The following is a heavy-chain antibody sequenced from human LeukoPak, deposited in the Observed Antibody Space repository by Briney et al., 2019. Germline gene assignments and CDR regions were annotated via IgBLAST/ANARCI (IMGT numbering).Heavy chain of an antibody. CDR1: GFSFSSYA. CDR2: ISGSGGST. D-gene: IGHD6-13*01. Sequence: PGGSLRLSCATSGFSFSSYAMSWVRQAPGKGLEWVSSISGSGGSTYYADSVNGRFTISRDNSKNTLYLQMNSLRAEDTAVYYCAEATYSSSWNLYFDYWGQGTLVTVSS. CDR3: AEATYSSSWNLYFDY. J-gene: IGHJ4*02. V-gene: IGHV3-23*01.